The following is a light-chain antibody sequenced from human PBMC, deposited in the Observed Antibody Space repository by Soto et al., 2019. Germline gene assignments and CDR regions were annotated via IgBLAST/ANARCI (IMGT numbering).Light chain of an antibody. Sequence: QSALTQPASVSGSPGQSITISCTGTNGDVGGYDYVSWYQQYPGKAPKVIIYEVSNRPSGISNRFSGSKSGNMASLTISGLQAVDEADYHCSSYTGTATRVXGTGTKVTVL. J-gene: IGLJ1*01. V-gene: IGLV2-14*01. CDR2: EVS. CDR3: SSYTGTATRV. CDR1: NGDVGGYDY.